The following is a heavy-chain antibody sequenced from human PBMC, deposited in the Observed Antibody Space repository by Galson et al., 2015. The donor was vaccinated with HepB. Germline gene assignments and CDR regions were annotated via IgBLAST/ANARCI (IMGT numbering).Heavy chain of an antibody. Sequence: SLRLSCAASGLTFSSYGMHWVRQAPGKGLEWVAVISYDGSNKYYADSVKGRFTISRDNSKNTLYLQMSSLRAEDTAVYYYAKGYCTNGVCYPYRRVTTSPVDYWGQGTLVTVSS. V-gene: IGHV3-30*18. D-gene: IGHD2-8*01. CDR3: AKGYCTNGVCYPYRRVTTSPVDY. CDR2: ISYDGSNK. J-gene: IGHJ4*02. CDR1: GLTFSSYG.